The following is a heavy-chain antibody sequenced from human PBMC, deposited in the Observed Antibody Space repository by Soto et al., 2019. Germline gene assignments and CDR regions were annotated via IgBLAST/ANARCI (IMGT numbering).Heavy chain of an antibody. CDR2: ISAHNGNT. CDR1: GYTFTSYG. Sequence: QVHLLQSGAEVKQPGASVKVSCKASGYTFTSYGITWVRQAPGQGLEWMGWISAHNGNTDYAQKLQGRVIVTRDTSTSTAYMELRSLISDDTAVYYCARGRYGDYWGQGALVTVSS. V-gene: IGHV1-18*01. CDR3: ARGRYGDY. J-gene: IGHJ4*02. D-gene: IGHD1-1*01.